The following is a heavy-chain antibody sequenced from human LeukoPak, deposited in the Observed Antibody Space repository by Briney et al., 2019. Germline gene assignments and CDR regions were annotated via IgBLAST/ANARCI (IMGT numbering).Heavy chain of an antibody. CDR2: IHYSGST. Sequence: SGTLSLTRLVSGGSISDYYWTWIRQPPGKGLEWIGHIHYSGSTNHNPSLKSRVTISVDTSKNQISLNLSSVTTADTAVYYCARVTYGDSLQFDYWGQGTLVTVSS. CDR1: GGSISDYY. J-gene: IGHJ4*01. CDR3: ARVTYGDSLQFDY. V-gene: IGHV4-59*01. D-gene: IGHD4-17*01.